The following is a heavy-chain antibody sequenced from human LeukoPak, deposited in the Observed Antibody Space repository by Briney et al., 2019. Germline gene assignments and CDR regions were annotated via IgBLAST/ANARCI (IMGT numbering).Heavy chain of an antibody. V-gene: IGHV4-34*01. Sequence: SETLSLTCAVYGGTFSGYYWSWIRQPPGKGLEWIGEINHSGSTNYNPSLKSRVTISVDTSKNQFSLKLSSVTAADTAVYYCARVAVADNWFDPWGQGTLVTVSS. CDR3: ARVAVADNWFDP. CDR1: GGTFSGYY. D-gene: IGHD6-19*01. J-gene: IGHJ5*02. CDR2: INHSGST.